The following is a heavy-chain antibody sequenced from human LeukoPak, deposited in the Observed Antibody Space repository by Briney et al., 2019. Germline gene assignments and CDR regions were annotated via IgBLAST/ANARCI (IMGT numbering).Heavy chain of an antibody. CDR1: GYSISSGYY. CDR2: ICHSGST. Sequence: SETLSLTCTVSGYSISSGYYWGWIRQPPGKGLEWIGSICHSGSTYYNPSLKSRVTISVDTSKNQFSLKLSSVTAADTAVYYCARDSFVRGGDFWEQSTRAFDIWGQGTMVTVSS. D-gene: IGHD3-3*01. J-gene: IGHJ3*02. CDR3: ARDSFVRGGDFWEQSTRAFDI. V-gene: IGHV4-38-2*02.